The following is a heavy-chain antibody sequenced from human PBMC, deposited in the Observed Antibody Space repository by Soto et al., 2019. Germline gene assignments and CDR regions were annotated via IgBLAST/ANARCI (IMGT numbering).Heavy chain of an antibody. CDR3: AKGGGYSSGWYRMGY. D-gene: IGHD6-19*01. Sequence: EVQLMESGGGLVQPGRSLRLSCAASGFTFDDYAMHWVRQAPGKGLEWVSGISWNSGSIGYADSVKGRFTISRDNAKNSLYLQMNSLRAEDTAVYYCAKGGGYSSGWYRMGYWGQGTLVTVSS. J-gene: IGHJ4*02. V-gene: IGHV3-9*01. CDR2: ISWNSGSI. CDR1: GFTFDDYA.